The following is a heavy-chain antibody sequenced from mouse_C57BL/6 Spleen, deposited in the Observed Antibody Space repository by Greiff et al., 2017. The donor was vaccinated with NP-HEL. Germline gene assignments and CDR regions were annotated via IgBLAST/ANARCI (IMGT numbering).Heavy chain of an antibody. CDR2: IRNKANGYTT. D-gene: IGHD4-1*01. J-gene: IGHJ2*01. CDR3: ARVLGTLDY. CDR1: GFTFTDYY. Sequence: EVKLTESGGGLVQPGGSLSLSCAASGFTFTDYYMSWVRQPPGKALEWLGFIRNKANGYTTEYSASVKGRFTISRDNSQSILYLQMNALRAEDSATYYCARVLGTLDYWGQGTTLTVSS. V-gene: IGHV7-3*01.